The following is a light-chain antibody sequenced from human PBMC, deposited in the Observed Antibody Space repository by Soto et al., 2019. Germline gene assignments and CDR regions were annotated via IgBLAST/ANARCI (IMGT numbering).Light chain of an antibody. J-gene: IGKJ3*01. CDR3: QQRPNWPFLT. Sequence: EIVLTQSPGTLSLSPGERATLSCRASQSVSSSYLAWYQQKPGQAPRLLIYGASSRATGIPDRFSGSGSGTDFTLTISRLEPEDFAVYYCQQRPNWPFLTFGPGTKVDIK. V-gene: IGKV3D-20*02. CDR2: GAS. CDR1: QSVSSSY.